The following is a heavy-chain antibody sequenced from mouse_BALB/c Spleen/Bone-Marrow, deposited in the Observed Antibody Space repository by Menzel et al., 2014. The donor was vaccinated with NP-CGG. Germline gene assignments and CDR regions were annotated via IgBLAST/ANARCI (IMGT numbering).Heavy chain of an antibody. Sequence: VQLVESGAELAKPGASVKMSCKASGYTFTSYWMHWVKQRPGQGLEWIGYINPSTGYTEYNQKFKDKATLTAGKSSSTAYMQLSSLTSEDSAVYYCARQITTVDYAMDYWGQGTSVTVSS. D-gene: IGHD1-1*01. CDR3: ARQITTVDYAMDY. J-gene: IGHJ4*01. CDR2: INPSTGYT. CDR1: GYTFTSYW. V-gene: IGHV1-7*01.